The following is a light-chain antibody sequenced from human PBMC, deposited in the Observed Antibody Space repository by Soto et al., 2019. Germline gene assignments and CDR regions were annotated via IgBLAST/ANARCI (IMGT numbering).Light chain of an antibody. V-gene: IGLV1-51*01. CDR1: SSNIGNNY. CDR3: GTWDNSLSAVV. J-gene: IGLJ2*01. CDR2: GNN. Sequence: QSVLTQPPSVSAAPEQKVTISCSGSSSNIGNNYVSWFQQLPGTAPKVLIYGNNKRPSGIPDRFSGSKSGTSATLDIAGLQTGDEADYYCGTWDNSLSAVVFGGGTKLTVL.